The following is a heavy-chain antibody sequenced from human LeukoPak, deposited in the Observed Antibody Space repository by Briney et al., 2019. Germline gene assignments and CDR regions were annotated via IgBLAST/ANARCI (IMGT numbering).Heavy chain of an antibody. V-gene: IGHV4-39*07. CDR3: ANSPITSGYYNWFDP. Sequence: SETLSLTCTVSGGSISSGGYYWSWIRQHPGKGLEWIGEINHSGSTNYNPSLKSRVTISVDTSKNQFSLKLSSVTAADTAVYHCANSPITSGYYNWFDPWGQGTLVTVSS. CDR2: INHSGST. CDR1: GGSISSGGYY. J-gene: IGHJ5*02. D-gene: IGHD3-22*01.